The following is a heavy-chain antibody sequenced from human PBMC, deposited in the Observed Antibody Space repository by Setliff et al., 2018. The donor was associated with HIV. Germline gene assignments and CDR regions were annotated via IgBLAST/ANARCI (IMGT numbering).Heavy chain of an antibody. V-gene: IGHV5-51*01. J-gene: IGHJ4*02. Sequence: GESLKISCKGSGYSFNTYWIGWVRQRPGKGLEWMGIIYPGDSETRYSPSFQGQVTISADKSITTAYLQWSSLKASDTAMYYCARSMGFKATTRLDFWGPGTLVTVSS. D-gene: IGHD3-10*01. CDR3: ARSMGFKATTRLDF. CDR2: IYPGDSET. CDR1: GYSFNTYW.